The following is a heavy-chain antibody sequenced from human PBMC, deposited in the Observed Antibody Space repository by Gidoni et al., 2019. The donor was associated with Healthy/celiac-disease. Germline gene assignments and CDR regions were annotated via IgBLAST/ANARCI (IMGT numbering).Heavy chain of an antibody. Sequence: EVQLLESGGGLVQPGGSLRLSCAASGFTFSSYAMSWVRQAPGKGLGWVSAISGSGGSTYYADSVKGRFTISRDNSKNTLYLQMNSLRAEDTAVYYCAKDVSGSRAGMYWYFDLWGRGTLVTVSS. V-gene: IGHV3-23*01. J-gene: IGHJ2*01. CDR3: AKDVSGSRAGMYWYFDL. CDR2: ISGSGGST. CDR1: GFTFSSYA. D-gene: IGHD1-26*01.